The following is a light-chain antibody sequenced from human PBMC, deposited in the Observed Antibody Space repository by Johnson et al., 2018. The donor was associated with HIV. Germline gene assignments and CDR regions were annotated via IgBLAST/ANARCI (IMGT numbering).Light chain of an antibody. J-gene: IGLJ1*01. CDR3: ASWDSSLSVYV. Sequence: QSVLTQPPSVSAAPGQKVTIYCSGSSSNIGNNYVSWYQQLPGTAPKLLIYENNKRPSGIPDRFSGSKSGTSATLGITGLQTGDEADYYCASWDSSLSVYVFGTGTKVTVL. V-gene: IGLV1-51*02. CDR2: ENN. CDR1: SSNIGNNY.